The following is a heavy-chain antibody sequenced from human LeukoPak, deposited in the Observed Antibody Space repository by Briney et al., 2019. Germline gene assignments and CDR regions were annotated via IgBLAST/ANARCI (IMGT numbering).Heavy chain of an antibody. Sequence: GGSLRFSCAASGFTFSSYAMSWVRQAPGKGLEWVSVISDSGSNTFYAASVKGRFSISRDNSKSTLFLQMNSLRAEDTALYYCAKGKSGSCYSGIDNWGQGTLVTVSS. D-gene: IGHD2-15*01. CDR2: ISDSGSNT. CDR3: AKGKSGSCYSGIDN. CDR1: GFTFSSYA. J-gene: IGHJ4*02. V-gene: IGHV3-23*01.